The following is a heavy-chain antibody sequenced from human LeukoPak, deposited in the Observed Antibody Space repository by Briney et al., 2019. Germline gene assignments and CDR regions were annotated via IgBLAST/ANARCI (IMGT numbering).Heavy chain of an antibody. Sequence: GGSLRLSCAAPGFTFSSYAMSWVRQAPGKGLEWVSAISGSGGSTYYADSVKGRFTISRDNSKNTLYLQMNSLRAEDTAVYYCAKDLNFWSGYYDAFDIWGQGTMVTVSS. CDR3: AKDLNFWSGYYDAFDI. D-gene: IGHD3-3*01. V-gene: IGHV3-23*01. CDR1: GFTFSSYA. J-gene: IGHJ3*02. CDR2: ISGSGGST.